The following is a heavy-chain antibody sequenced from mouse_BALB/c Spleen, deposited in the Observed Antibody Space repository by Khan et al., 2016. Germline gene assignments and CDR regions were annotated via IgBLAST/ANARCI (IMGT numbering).Heavy chain of an antibody. CDR3: AITTATTWFAY. D-gene: IGHD1-2*01. Sequence: EVQLQESGPGLVKPSQSLSLTCTVTGYSITSDYAWNWIRQFPGNKLEWMGYISYSGSTSYNPSLKSRISITRDTSKNQFFLQLNSVTTENTATYYCAITTATTWFAYWYQGTLVTVSA. V-gene: IGHV3-2*02. J-gene: IGHJ3*01. CDR1: GYSITSDYA. CDR2: ISYSGST.